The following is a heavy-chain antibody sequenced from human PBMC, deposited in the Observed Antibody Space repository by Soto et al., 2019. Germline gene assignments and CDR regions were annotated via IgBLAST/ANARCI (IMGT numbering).Heavy chain of an antibody. V-gene: IGHV3-7*01. CDR3: ARPQFRGMDV. CDR2: IREGGNDK. J-gene: IGHJ6*02. CDR1: GFSFSSYD. Sequence: EVQLVESGGGLVQPGGSLRLSCAASGFSFSSYDMIWVRQAPGKGLEWVATIREGGNDKYYLDSVRGRFTVSRDDAKRSLYLQLSSLSAEDTAIYYCARPQFRGMDVWGQGTTVTVSS.